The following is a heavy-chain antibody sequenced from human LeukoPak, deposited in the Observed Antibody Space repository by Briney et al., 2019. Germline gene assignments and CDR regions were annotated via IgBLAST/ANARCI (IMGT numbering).Heavy chain of an antibody. CDR1: GFTFSTNA. CDR2: ISGSGAST. J-gene: IGHJ4*02. D-gene: IGHD1-26*01. Sequence: GGSLRLSCLTSGFTFSTNAMSWVRQAPGKGLEWISGISGSGASTYYADSVTGRFTISRDNSRNTLYLQMNSLRGDDTAVYYCAKDVGKWESLHFFDYWGQGTLSPSP. CDR3: AKDVGKWESLHFFDY. V-gene: IGHV3-23*01.